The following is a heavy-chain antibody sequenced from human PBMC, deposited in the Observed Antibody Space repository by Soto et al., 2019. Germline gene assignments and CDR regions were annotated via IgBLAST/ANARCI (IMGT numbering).Heavy chain of an antibody. CDR1: GYSFTSYW. CDR3: ARGAAGGFLEWLPLDV. Sequence: GESLKISCKGPGYSFTSYWIGWVRQMPGKGLEWMGIIYPGDSDTRYSPSFQGQVTISADKSISTAYLQWSSLKASDTAMYYCARGAAGGFLEWLPLDVWGQGTTVTVSS. CDR2: IYPGDSDT. J-gene: IGHJ6*02. D-gene: IGHD3-3*01. V-gene: IGHV5-51*01.